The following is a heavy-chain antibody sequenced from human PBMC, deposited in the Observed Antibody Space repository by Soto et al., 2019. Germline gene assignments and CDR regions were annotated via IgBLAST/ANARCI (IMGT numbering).Heavy chain of an antibody. D-gene: IGHD3-10*01. Sequence: SVKVSCKASGGTFSSYAISWVRQAPGQGLEWMGGIIPIFGTANYAQKFQGRVTITADDSTSTAYMELSSLRSEDTAVYYCAYYLAREWLVRKYEYFYGIDVWGQGTMVTVSS. J-gene: IGHJ3*01. V-gene: IGHV1-69*13. CDR1: GGTFSSYA. CDR3: AYYLAREWLVRKYEYFYGIDV. CDR2: IIPIFGTA.